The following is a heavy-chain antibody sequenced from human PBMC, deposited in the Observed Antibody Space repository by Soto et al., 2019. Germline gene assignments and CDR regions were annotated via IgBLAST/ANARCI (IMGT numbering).Heavy chain of an antibody. CDR1: GGSVSSGSYY. Sequence: LSLTCTVSGGSVSSGSYYWSWIRQPPGKGLEWIGYIYYSGSTNYNPSLKSRVTISVDTSKNQFSLKLSSVTAADTAVYYCARSAWELLLFTYWGQGTLVTVSS. J-gene: IGHJ4*02. CDR3: ARSAWELLLFTY. D-gene: IGHD1-26*01. CDR2: IYYSGST. V-gene: IGHV4-61*01.